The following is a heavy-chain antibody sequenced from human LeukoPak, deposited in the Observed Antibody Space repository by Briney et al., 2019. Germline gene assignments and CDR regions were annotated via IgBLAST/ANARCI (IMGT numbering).Heavy chain of an antibody. CDR3: ARVRSRGLMVYAADRGLWFDP. Sequence: ASVKVSCKASGYTFTSYGISWVRQAPGQGLEWMGWISAYNGNTDYAQKLQGRVTMTTDTSTSTAYMELRSLRSDDTAVYYCARVRSRGLMVYAADRGLWFDPWGQGTLVTVSS. D-gene: IGHD2-8*01. CDR1: GYTFTSYG. V-gene: IGHV1-18*01. J-gene: IGHJ5*02. CDR2: ISAYNGNT.